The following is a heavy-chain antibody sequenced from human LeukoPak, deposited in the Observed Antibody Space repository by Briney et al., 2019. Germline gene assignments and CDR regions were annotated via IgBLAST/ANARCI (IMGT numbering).Heavy chain of an antibody. Sequence: PGGSLRLSCAASGFTFSSYAMHWVRQAPGKGLEWVAVISYDGSNKYYTDSVKGRFTISRDNSKNTLYLQMNSLRAEDTAVYYCARGRGSSSWWYYYYMDVWGKGTTVTVSS. CDR3: ARGRGSSSWWYYYYMDV. CDR1: GFTFSSYA. CDR2: ISYDGSNK. J-gene: IGHJ6*03. D-gene: IGHD6-13*01. V-gene: IGHV3-30*10.